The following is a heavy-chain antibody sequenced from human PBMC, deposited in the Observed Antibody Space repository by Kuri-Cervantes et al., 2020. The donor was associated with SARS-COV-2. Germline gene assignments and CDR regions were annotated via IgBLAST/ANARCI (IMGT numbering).Heavy chain of an antibody. D-gene: IGHD1-26*01. V-gene: IGHV1-18*01. Sequence: ASVKVSCKASGYTFTSYGISWVRQALGQGLEWMGWISAYNGNTNYAQKLQGRVTMTTDTSTSTAYMELRSLRSDDTAVYYCARGEGAAPDLDAFDIRGQGTMVTVSS. CDR1: GYTFTSYG. CDR2: ISAYNGNT. J-gene: IGHJ3*02. CDR3: ARGEGAAPDLDAFDI.